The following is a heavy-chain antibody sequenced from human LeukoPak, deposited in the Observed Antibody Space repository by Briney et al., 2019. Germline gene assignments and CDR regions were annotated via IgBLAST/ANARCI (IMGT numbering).Heavy chain of an antibody. CDR2: INPSCGST. J-gene: IGHJ4*02. Sequence: GASVKVSCKASGYTFTSYYMHWVRQAPGQGLEWMGIINPSCGSTSYAQKFQGRVTMTRDKSTSTVYMELSSLRYEDTAVYYCARLLDGYNHLGYWGQGTLVTVSS. V-gene: IGHV1-46*01. CDR1: GYTFTSYY. CDR3: ARLLDGYNHLGY. D-gene: IGHD5-24*01.